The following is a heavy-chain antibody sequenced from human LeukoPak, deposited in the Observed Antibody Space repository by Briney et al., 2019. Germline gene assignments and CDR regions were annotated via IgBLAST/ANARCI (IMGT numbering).Heavy chain of an antibody. J-gene: IGHJ4*02. D-gene: IGHD5-24*01. Sequence: GGSLRLSCSASGFTFSRSPMHWVRQAPGKGLEYVSAISSDGVSTYYGASVKGRFTISRDNSKNTLYLQMNSLRVEDTAVYYCAKVIREVDMSHDYWGQGALVTVSS. V-gene: IGHV3-64*04. CDR3: AKVIREVDMSHDY. CDR2: ISSDGVST. CDR1: GFTFSRSP.